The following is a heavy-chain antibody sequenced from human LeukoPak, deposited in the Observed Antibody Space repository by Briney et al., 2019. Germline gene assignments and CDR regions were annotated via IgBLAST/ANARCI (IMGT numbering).Heavy chain of an antibody. CDR2: IFSGGST. J-gene: IGHJ5*01. CDR1: GLSVKSNY. Sequence: PGGSLRLSCEASGLSVKSNYVNWVRQAPGRGLEWVAVIFSGGSTFYADSVKGRFTISKDNSRNTVDLQMDSLRGEDTAVYYCARGLYDFWLWYFDSWGQGTQVTVSS. V-gene: IGHV3-66*01. D-gene: IGHD3/OR15-3a*01. CDR3: ARGLYDFWLWYFDS.